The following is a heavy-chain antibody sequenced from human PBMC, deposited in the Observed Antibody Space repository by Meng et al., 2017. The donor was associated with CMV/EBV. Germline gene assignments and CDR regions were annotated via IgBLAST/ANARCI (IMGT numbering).Heavy chain of an antibody. CDR2: INPNSGGT. Sequence: ASVKVSCKASGYTFTGYYMHWVRQAPGQGLEWMGWINPNSGGTNYAQKFQGRVTMTTDTSTSTAYMELRSLRSDDTAVYYCARDGVYCSSTSCYEEDWFDPWGQGTLVTVSS. CDR1: GYTFTGYY. V-gene: IGHV1-2*02. CDR3: ARDGVYCSSTSCYEEDWFDP. J-gene: IGHJ5*02. D-gene: IGHD2-2*01.